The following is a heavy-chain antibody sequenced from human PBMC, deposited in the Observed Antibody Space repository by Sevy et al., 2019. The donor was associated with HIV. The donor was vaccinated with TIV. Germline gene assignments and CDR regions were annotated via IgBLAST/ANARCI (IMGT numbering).Heavy chain of an antibody. CDR1: GGSISSYY. Sequence: SETLSLTCTVSGGSISSYYWSWIRQPPGKGLEWIGYIDYSGSTNYNPYLKSRVTISVETSKNQFSLKLSSVTAADTAVYYCARDYIAAAGTRWFDPWGQGTLVTVSS. D-gene: IGHD6-13*01. CDR2: IDYSGST. J-gene: IGHJ5*02. V-gene: IGHV4-59*01. CDR3: ARDYIAAAGTRWFDP.